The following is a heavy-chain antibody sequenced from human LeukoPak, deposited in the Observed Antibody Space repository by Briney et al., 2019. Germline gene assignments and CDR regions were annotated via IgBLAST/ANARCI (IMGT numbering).Heavy chain of an antibody. CDR1: GFTFSSYA. CDR3: ARDAIDSSGFDFDY. CDR2: ISGSGGST. D-gene: IGHD3-22*01. V-gene: IGHV3-23*01. Sequence: GGSLRLSCAASGFTFSSYAMSWVRQAPGKGLEWVSAISGSGGSTYYADSVKGRFTISRDNAKNSLYLQMNSLRAEDTAVYYCARDAIDSSGFDFDYWGQGTLVTVSS. J-gene: IGHJ4*02.